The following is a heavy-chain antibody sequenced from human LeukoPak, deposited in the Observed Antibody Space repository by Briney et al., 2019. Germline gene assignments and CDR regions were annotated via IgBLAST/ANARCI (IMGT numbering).Heavy chain of an antibody. CDR2: IYYSGST. CDR3: ARAIAAPDPNFDP. D-gene: IGHD6-6*01. Sequence: SETLSLTCTVSNDSISNYYWSWIRQPPGKGLEWIGYIYYSGSTNYNPSLKSRVTISVDTSKNQFSLKLSSVTAADTAVYYCARAIAAPDPNFDPWGQGTLVTVSS. CDR1: NDSISNYY. V-gene: IGHV4-59*01. J-gene: IGHJ5*02.